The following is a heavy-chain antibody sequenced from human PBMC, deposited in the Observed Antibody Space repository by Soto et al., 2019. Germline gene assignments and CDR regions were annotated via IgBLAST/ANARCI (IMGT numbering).Heavy chain of an antibody. Sequence: GGSLRLSCAASGFTFSNAWMSWVRQAPGKGLEWVGRIKSKTDGGTTDYAAPVKGRFTISRDDSKNTLYLQMNSLKTEDTAVYYCTTDSSSIRGFDWLPEYYFDYWGQGTLVTVSS. CDR1: GFTFSNAW. V-gene: IGHV3-15*01. D-gene: IGHD3-9*01. CDR3: TTDSSSIRGFDWLPEYYFDY. J-gene: IGHJ4*02. CDR2: IKSKTDGGTT.